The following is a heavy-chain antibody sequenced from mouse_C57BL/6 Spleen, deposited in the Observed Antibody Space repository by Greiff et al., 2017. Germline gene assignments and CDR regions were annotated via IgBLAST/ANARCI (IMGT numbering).Heavy chain of an antibody. V-gene: IGHV1-12*01. D-gene: IGHD2-5*01. CDR3: ARNSNFRGDAMDY. CDR1: GYTFTSYN. CDR2: IYPGNGDT. J-gene: IGHJ4*01. Sequence: QVQLQQSGAELVRPGASVKMSCKASGYTFTSYNMHWVKQTPRQGLEWIGAIYPGNGDTSYNQQFKGKATLTVDTSSSTAYMQLSSLTSEDSAVYCSARNSNFRGDAMDYWGQGTSVTVSS.